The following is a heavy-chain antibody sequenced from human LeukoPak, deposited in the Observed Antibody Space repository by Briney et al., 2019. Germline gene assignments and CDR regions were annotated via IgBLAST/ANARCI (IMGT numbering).Heavy chain of an antibody. CDR1: GLSISNAW. CDR2: IKRKTDGETR. CDR3: TADVSDSSGYCHDY. J-gene: IGHJ4*02. D-gene: IGHD3-22*01. V-gene: IGHV3-15*01. Sequence: GGSLRLSCAASGLSISNAWMSWVRQAPGKRLEWVGRIKRKTDGETRDYAAPVKGRFTISRDDSKNRLYLQMNSLKYEDTAVYYCTADVSDSSGYCHDYWGQGTLVTVSS.